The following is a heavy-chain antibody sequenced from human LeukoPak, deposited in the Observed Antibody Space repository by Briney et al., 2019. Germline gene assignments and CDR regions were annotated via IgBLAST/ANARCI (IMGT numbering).Heavy chain of an antibody. Sequence: GGSLRLSCAASGFTFSNAWMSWVRQAPGKGLEWVGRIKSKTDGGTTDYAAPVKGRFTISRDDSKNTLYLQMNSLKTEDTAVYYCTTGLRYSSSAIFDYWGQGTLVTVSS. V-gene: IGHV3-15*01. D-gene: IGHD6-13*01. CDR1: GFTFSNAW. J-gene: IGHJ4*02. CDR3: TTGLRYSSSAIFDY. CDR2: IKSKTDGGTT.